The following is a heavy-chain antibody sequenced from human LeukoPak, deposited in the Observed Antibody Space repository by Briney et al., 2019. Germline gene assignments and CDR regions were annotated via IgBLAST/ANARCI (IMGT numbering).Heavy chain of an antibody. CDR3: ARDYCSSTSCLFDY. CDR1: GYTFTGYY. V-gene: IGHV1-2*04. Sequence: ASVKVSCKASGYTFTGYYMHWVRQAPGQGLEWMGWINPNSGGTNYAQKFQGWVTMTRDTSISTAYMELSRLRSDDTAVYYCARDYCSSTSCLFDYWGQGTLVTVSS. J-gene: IGHJ4*02. D-gene: IGHD2-2*01. CDR2: INPNSGGT.